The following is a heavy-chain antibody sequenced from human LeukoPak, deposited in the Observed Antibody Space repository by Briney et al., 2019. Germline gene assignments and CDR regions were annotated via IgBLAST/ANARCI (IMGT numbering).Heavy chain of an antibody. CDR2: INPNSGGT. CDR3: ARDRPLDADDYYGFYYFDY. Sequence: ASVKVSCKASGYTFTGYYMHWVRQAPGQGLEWMGWINPNSGGTNHAQKFQGRVAMTRDTSISTAYMELSRLRSDDTAVYYCARDRPLDADDYYGFYYFDYWGQGTLVTVSS. J-gene: IGHJ4*02. CDR1: GYTFTGYY. D-gene: IGHD3-10*01. V-gene: IGHV1-2*02.